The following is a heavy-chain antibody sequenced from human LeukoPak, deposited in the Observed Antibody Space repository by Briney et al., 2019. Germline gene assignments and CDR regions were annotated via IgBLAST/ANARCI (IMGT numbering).Heavy chain of an antibody. CDR2: ISGSGGST. J-gene: IGHJ4*02. CDR1: GFTFSSYS. V-gene: IGHV3-21*01. CDR3: ARVSNYYGSGNYQKQFDY. D-gene: IGHD3-10*01. Sequence: GGSLRLSCAASGFTFSSYSMNWVRQAPGKGLEWVSVISGSGGSTYYADSVKGRFTISRDSAKNSLYLQMNSLRAEDTAVYYCARVSNYYGSGNYQKQFDYWGQGTLVTVSS.